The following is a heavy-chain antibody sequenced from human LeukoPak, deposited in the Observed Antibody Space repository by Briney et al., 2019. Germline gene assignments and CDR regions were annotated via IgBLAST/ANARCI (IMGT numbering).Heavy chain of an antibody. Sequence: GGSLRLSCAASGFSFSSYWMHWVRQAPGKGLVWVSLIYTDGTTTTYADSVKGRFTISRDNAKSTLYLQMNSLRAEDTAVYYCARAKLRFLEWASGYMDVWGKGTTVTVSS. D-gene: IGHD3-3*01. CDR2: IYTDGTTT. CDR1: GFSFSSYW. V-gene: IGHV3-74*01. CDR3: ARAKLRFLEWASGYMDV. J-gene: IGHJ6*03.